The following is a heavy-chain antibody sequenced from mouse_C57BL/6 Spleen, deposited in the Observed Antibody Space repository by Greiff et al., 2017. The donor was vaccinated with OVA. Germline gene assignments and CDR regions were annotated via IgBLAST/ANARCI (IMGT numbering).Heavy chain of an antibody. CDR2: IDPSDSYT. D-gene: IGHD1-1*01. V-gene: IGHV1-69*01. CDR3: ARRRITTEGAMDY. CDR1: GYTFTSYW. J-gene: IGHJ4*01. Sequence: QVQLQQSGAELVMPGASVKLSCKASGYTFTSYWMHWVKQRPGQGLEWIGEIDPSDSYTNYNQKFKGKSTLTVDKSSSTAYMQLSSLTSEDSAVDCCARRRITTEGAMDYWGQGTSVTVSS.